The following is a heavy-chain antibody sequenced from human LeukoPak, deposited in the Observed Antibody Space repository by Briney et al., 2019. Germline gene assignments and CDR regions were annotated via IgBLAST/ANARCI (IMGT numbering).Heavy chain of an antibody. CDR2: ISADGDTQ. D-gene: IGHD3-16*01. Sequence: GGSLRLSSAASGFTLSSHGMHWVRQAPGKGLEWVVVISADGDTQYYADSVKGRFTISRDNSKITVYLEMNSLREEDTAVYYCAKEGAWGNWYFDLWGRGTLVTVSS. V-gene: IGHV3-30*18. CDR3: AKEGAWGNWYFDL. J-gene: IGHJ2*01. CDR1: GFTLSSHG.